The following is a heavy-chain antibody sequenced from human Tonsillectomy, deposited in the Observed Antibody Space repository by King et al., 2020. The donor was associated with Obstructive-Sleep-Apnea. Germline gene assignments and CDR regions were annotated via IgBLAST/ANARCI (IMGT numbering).Heavy chain of an antibody. CDR2: ISYDGTNK. D-gene: IGHD3-10*01. J-gene: IGHJ5*02. V-gene: IGHV3-30*04. CDR3: ARGEERGSGTHFTYNWFDP. Sequence: VQLVESGGGVVQPGRSLRLSCAGSGFTFSSYTMNWVRQVPGKGLEWVAVISYDGTNKYYTDSVKGRFTISRDDSKNTLYLQMNSLRADDTAVYYCARGEERGSGTHFTYNWFDPWGQGTLVTVSS. CDR1: GFTFSSYT.